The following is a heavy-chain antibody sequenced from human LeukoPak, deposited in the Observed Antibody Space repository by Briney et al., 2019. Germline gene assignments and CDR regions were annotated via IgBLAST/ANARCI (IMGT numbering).Heavy chain of an antibody. J-gene: IGHJ4*02. CDR3: VRYDRYGGPDY. Sequence: PGGSLRLSCAASGFTFSSYWMSWVRQAPGKGLEWVANIKHDGRETYYEDSVKGRFTISRDNAKNSLYLHMNSLRAEDTAVFYCVRYDRYGGPDYWGQGTLVTVSS. CDR1: GFTFSSYW. D-gene: IGHD4-23*01. V-gene: IGHV3-7*01. CDR2: IKHDGRET.